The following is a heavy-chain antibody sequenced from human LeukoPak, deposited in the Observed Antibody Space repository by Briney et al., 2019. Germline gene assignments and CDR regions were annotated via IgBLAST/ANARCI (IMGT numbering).Heavy chain of an antibody. CDR3: ARARLFFDY. CDR2: IYHSGST. V-gene: IGHV4-30-2*01. Sequence: KPSETLSLTCAVSGGSISSGGYSWSWIRQPPGKGLERIGFIYHSGSTYYNPSLKSRVTISVDRSKNQFSLKLSSVTAADTAVYYCARARLFFDYWGQGTLVTVSS. J-gene: IGHJ4*02. CDR1: GGSISSGGYS. D-gene: IGHD2-15*01.